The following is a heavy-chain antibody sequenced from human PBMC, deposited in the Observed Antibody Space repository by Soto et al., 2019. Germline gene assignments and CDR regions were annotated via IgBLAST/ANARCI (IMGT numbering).Heavy chain of an antibody. CDR1: GGSISRGGYY. J-gene: IGHJ6*03. CDR2: IYYSGGT. CDR3: ARKDSGYADYMDV. D-gene: IGHD5-12*01. V-gene: IGHV4-31*03. Sequence: QVQLQESGPGLVKPSQTLSLTCTVSGGSISRGGYYWSWIRQHPGKGLEWIGYIYYSGGTYYNPSLKSGVNISVDTSETQFSLRLSSVTAADTAVYYCARKDSGYADYMDVWGKGTTVTVSS.